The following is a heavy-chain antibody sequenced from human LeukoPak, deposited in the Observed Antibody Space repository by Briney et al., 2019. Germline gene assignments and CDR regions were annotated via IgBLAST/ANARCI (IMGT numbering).Heavy chain of an antibody. Sequence: PGGSLILSCAASGFTFSSYAMSWVRQAPGKGLEWVSAISGSGGSTYYADSVKGRFTISRDNSKNTLYLQMNSLRAEDTAVYYCAKDRGYYGSGSYSDYWGQGTLVTVSS. CDR2: ISGSGGST. D-gene: IGHD3-10*01. CDR1: GFTFSSYA. CDR3: AKDRGYYGSGSYSDY. V-gene: IGHV3-23*01. J-gene: IGHJ4*02.